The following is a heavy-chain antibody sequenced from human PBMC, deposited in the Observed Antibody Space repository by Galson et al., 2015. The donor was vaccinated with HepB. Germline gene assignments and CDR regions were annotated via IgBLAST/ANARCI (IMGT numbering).Heavy chain of an antibody. Sequence: SVKVSCKASGYTFTSYDINWVRQATGQGLEWMGWMNPNSGNTGYAQKFQGRVTMTRNTSISTAYMELSSLRSEDTAVYYCASVVGGYYYDSSGFLPSHNVWGQGTLVTVSS. CDR1: GYTFTSYD. J-gene: IGHJ4*02. CDR2: MNPNSGNT. V-gene: IGHV1-8*01. CDR3: ASVVGGYYYDSSGFLPSHNV. D-gene: IGHD3-22*01.